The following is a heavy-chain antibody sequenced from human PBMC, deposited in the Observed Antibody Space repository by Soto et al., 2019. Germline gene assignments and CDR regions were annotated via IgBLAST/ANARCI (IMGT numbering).Heavy chain of an antibody. Sequence: SETLSLTCAVYGGSFSGYYGSWIRQPPGKGLEWIGEINHSGSTNYNPSLKSRVTISVDTSKNQFSLKLSSVTAADTAVYYCARDKAGRDYYMDVWGKGTTVTVSS. V-gene: IGHV4-34*01. CDR3: ARDKAGRDYYMDV. CDR2: INHSGST. J-gene: IGHJ6*03. CDR1: GGSFSGYY.